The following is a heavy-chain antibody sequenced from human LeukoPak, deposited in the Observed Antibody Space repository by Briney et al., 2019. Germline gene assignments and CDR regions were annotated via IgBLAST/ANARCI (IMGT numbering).Heavy chain of an antibody. CDR2: ISSSGSTI. J-gene: IGHJ4*02. CDR3: ARDTYYYDSSGNPPDY. Sequence: GGSLRLSCAASGFTFSSYWMNWVRQAPGKGLEWVSYISSSGSTIYYADSVKGRFTISRDNAKNSLYLQMNSLRAEDTAVYYCARDTYYYDSSGNPPDYWGQGTLVTVSS. V-gene: IGHV3-48*04. D-gene: IGHD3-22*01. CDR1: GFTFSSYW.